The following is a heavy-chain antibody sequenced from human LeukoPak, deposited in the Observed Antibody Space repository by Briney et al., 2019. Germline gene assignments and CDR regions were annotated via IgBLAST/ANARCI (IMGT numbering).Heavy chain of an antibody. J-gene: IGHJ6*03. D-gene: IGHD3-10*01. CDR3: ARDRWGVNYCQYMDV. CDR1: GYTFTSYG. Sequence: GASVKVSCKASGYTFTSYGISWVRLAPGHGLEWMGWISAYNGNRKYEKKLRGRVTMTTDTATSTAYMELSSLRADDTAVYYCARDRWGVNYCQYMDVWGKGTTVTVSS. CDR2: ISAYNGNR. V-gene: IGHV1-18*01.